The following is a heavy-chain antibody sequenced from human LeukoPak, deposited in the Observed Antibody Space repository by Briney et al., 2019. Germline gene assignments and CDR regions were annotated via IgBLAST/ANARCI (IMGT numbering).Heavy chain of an antibody. D-gene: IGHD1-26*01. CDR3: AKDVGPYYYYYMDV. CDR2: IYDSGST. Sequence: SETLSLTCTVSGGSISSYSWNWLRQPPGKGLEWIGYIYDSGSTNYNPSLKSRVTISVDTSKNQFSLKLSSVTAADTAVYYCAKDVGPYYYYYMDVWGKGTTVTVSS. CDR1: GGSISSYS. V-gene: IGHV4-59*01. J-gene: IGHJ6*03.